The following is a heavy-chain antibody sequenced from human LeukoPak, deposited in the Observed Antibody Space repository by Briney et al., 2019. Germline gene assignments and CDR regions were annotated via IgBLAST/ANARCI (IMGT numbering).Heavy chain of an antibody. CDR3: ARGNNPYYFDY. CDR1: GGSINSGDYY. D-gene: IGHD2/OR15-2a*01. J-gene: IGHJ4*02. V-gene: IGHV4-30-4*08. CDR2: IYYSGNS. Sequence: KPSQTLSLTCTVSGGSINSGDYYWSWIRQPPGKGLEWIGHIYYSGNSFYNPSLKSRVTISVDTSKNHVSLNLSSVTAADTAVYYCARGNNPYYFDYWGQGTLVTVSS.